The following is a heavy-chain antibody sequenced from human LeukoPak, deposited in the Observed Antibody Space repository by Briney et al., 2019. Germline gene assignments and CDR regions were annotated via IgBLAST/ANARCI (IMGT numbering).Heavy chain of an antibody. CDR2: IYYSGST. J-gene: IGHJ5*02. V-gene: IGHV4-30-4*01. CDR3: AREVGLEYLFDP. D-gene: IGHD2-2*01. Sequence: SETLSLTCTVSGGSISSGDYYWSWIRQPPGKGLEWIGYIYYSGSTYYNPSLKSRVTISVDTSKNQFSLKLSSVTAADTAVYYCAREVGLEYLFDPWGQGTLVTVSS. CDR1: GGSISSGDYY.